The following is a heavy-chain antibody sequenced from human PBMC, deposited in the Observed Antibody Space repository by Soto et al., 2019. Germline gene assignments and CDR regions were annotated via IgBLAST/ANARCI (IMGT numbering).Heavy chain of an antibody. V-gene: IGHV4-61*01. CDR1: GGSVSSGSYY. CDR3: ARDRPGFGVGYNWFDP. CDR2: IYYSGST. D-gene: IGHD3-3*01. Sequence: GTLSLTCTVSGGSVSSGSYYWSWIRQPPGKGLEWIGYIYYSGSTNYNPSLKSRVTISVDTSKNQFSLKLSSVTAADTAVYYCARDRPGFGVGYNWFDPWGQGTLVTVPQ. J-gene: IGHJ5*02.